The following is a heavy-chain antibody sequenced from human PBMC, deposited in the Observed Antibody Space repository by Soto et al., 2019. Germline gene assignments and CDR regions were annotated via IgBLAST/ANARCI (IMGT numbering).Heavy chain of an antibody. CDR1: GGSISSGGYY. J-gene: IGHJ6*03. D-gene: IGHD3-9*01. CDR3: ARTVLGPDLLADSFVDYYYYMDV. Sequence: SETLSLTCTVSGGSISSGGYYWSWIRQHPGKGLEWIGYIYYSGSTYYNPSLKSRVTISVDTSKSQFSLKLNSVTAADTAVYYCARTVLGPDLLADSFVDYYYYMDVWGQGTTVTVSS. V-gene: IGHV4-31*03. CDR2: IYYSGST.